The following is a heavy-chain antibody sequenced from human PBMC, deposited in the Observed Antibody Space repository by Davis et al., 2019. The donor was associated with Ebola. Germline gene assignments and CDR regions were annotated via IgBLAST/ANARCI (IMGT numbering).Heavy chain of an antibody. Sequence: MPSETLSLTFTVSGGAISSYYWSWIRQLPGKGLEWIGYIYYSGSTNYNTSLKSRVTTSVDTSKNQSSMKLSSVTAADTEVYYCASVFDWGQGTLVTVSS. CDR1: GGAISSYY. V-gene: IGHV4-59*01. J-gene: IGHJ4*02. CDR2: IYYSGST. CDR3: ASVFD. D-gene: IGHD2-21*01.